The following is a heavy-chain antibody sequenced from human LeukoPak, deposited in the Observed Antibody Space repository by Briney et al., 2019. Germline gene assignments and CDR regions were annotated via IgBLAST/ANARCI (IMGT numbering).Heavy chain of an antibody. CDR3: ARHSSYGSGTCAFDI. D-gene: IGHD3-10*01. CDR2: IDPSDFYT. V-gene: IGHV5-10-1*01. J-gene: IGHJ3*02. CDR1: GYSFTSYW. Sequence: PGESLKISCKGSGYSFTSYWISWVRQMPGKGLEWMGRIDPSDFYTNYSPSFQGHVTISADKSISTAYLQWSSLKASDTAMYYCARHSSYGSGTCAFDIWGQGTMVTVSS.